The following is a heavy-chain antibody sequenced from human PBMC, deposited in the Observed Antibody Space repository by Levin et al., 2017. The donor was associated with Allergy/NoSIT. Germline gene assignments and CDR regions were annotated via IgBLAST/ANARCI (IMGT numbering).Heavy chain of an antibody. Sequence: LSLTCAASGFTFSSYDMHWVRQATGKGLEWVSAIGTAGDTYYPGSVKGRFTISRENAKNSLYLQMNSLRAGDTAVYYCARGFLDRWDGSSWYYFDYWGQGTLVTVSS. CDR2: IGTAGDT. CDR3: ARGFLDRWDGSSWYYFDY. D-gene: IGHD6-13*01. CDR1: GFTFSSYD. V-gene: IGHV3-13*01. J-gene: IGHJ4*02.